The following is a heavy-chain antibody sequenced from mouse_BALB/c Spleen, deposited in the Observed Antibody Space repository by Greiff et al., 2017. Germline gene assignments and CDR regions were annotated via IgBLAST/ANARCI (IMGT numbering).Heavy chain of an antibody. CDR2: INPSNGGT. Sequence: VQLQQSGAELVKPGASVKLSCKASGYTFTSYYMYWVKQRPGQGLEWIGEINPSNGGTNFNEKFKSKATLTVDKSSSTAYMQLSSLTSEDSAVYYCTRNYGSSYSGAMDYWGQGTSVTVSS. CDR3: TRNYGSSYSGAMDY. V-gene: IGHV1S81*02. D-gene: IGHD1-1*01. CDR1: GYTFTSYY. J-gene: IGHJ4*01.